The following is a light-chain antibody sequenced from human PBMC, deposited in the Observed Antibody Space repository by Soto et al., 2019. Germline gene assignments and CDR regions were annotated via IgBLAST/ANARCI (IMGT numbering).Light chain of an antibody. V-gene: IGKV3-15*01. Sequence: EIMMTQSPATVSVSPGERATLSCRASQSIRTNVAWYQQKPGQALRLLIYDASTRATGLSSRFSGSGSGTEVHPTISSLQSEDVAIYYCQQDNDWAPLTFGRGTRLEI. CDR3: QQDNDWAPLT. J-gene: IGKJ4*01. CDR2: DAS. CDR1: QSIRTN.